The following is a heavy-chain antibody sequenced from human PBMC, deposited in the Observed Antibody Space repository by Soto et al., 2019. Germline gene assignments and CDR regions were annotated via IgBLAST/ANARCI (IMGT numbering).Heavy chain of an antibody. Sequence: EVQLVESGGGLVRPGGSLRLSCAASGITLSNYWIHWVRQAPGKGLVWVSHIKNDGSATYYADSVKGRFTISRDSTKDTLYLEMNSLRAVDTAVYYCAFFTSGWAMWGQGTAVTVSS. V-gene: IGHV3-74*01. CDR3: AFFTSGWAM. D-gene: IGHD6-19*01. J-gene: IGHJ3*02. CDR1: GITLSNYW. CDR2: IKNDGSAT.